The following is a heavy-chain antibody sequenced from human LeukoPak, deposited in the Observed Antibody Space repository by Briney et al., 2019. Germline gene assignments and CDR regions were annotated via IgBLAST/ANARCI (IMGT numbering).Heavy chain of an antibody. Sequence: GESLRISCKGSGYTFTSYWIGWVRQMPGKGLEWMGIIYPGDSDTRYSPSFQGQVTISADKSITTAYLQWSSLKASDTAMYYCARHQIVGATRSPFDYWGQGTLVTVSS. CDR3: ARHQIVGATRSPFDY. J-gene: IGHJ4*02. D-gene: IGHD1-26*01. V-gene: IGHV5-51*01. CDR1: GYTFTSYW. CDR2: IYPGDSDT.